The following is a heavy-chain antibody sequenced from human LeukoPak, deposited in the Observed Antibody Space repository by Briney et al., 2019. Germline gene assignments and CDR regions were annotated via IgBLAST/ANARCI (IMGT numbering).Heavy chain of an antibody. J-gene: IGHJ4*02. CDR1: GFSFSTFW. D-gene: IGHD4-17*01. CDR2: IIQDGSQK. CDR3: ARDKSYGDSEDY. V-gene: IGHV3-7*05. Sequence: GGSLRLSCTASGFSFSTFWMSWVRQAPGKGLEWVANIIQDGSQKYYVDSVKGRFTISRDNAKNSLYLQMNSLRAEDTAVYYCARDKSYGDSEDYWGQGTLVSVSS.